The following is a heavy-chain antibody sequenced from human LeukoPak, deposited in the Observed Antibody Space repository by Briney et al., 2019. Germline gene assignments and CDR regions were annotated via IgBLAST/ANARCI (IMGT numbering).Heavy chain of an antibody. D-gene: IGHD6-19*01. J-gene: IGHJ4*02. CDR1: GFSFSCCS. CDR2: LRSTDTTT. CDR3: AKDLSGRYSSGWYFDY. V-gene: IGHV3-48*01. Sequence: PGGSLRLSCVISGFSFSCCSMNWVRQAPGKGLEWISYLRSTDTTTYYADSVKGRFTISRDNSKNTLYLQMNSLRAEDTAVYYCAKDLSGRYSSGWYFDYWGQGTLVTVSS.